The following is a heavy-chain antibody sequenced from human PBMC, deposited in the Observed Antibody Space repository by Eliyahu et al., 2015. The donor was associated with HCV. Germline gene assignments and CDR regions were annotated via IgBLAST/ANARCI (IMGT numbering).Heavy chain of an antibody. D-gene: IGHD1-26*01. CDR3: ARDMGRIRGTIVGGTVCDY. CDR1: GFTFSSYT. Sequence: QVQLVESGGGVVQPGRSLRLSCTASGFTFSSYTMHWVRQAPGKGLEWVAVISYDGNDKYYADSVKGRFTISRDNSRNMVYLQMNSLRAEDTAIYYCARDMGRIRGTIVGGTVCDYWGQGTLVTVSS. J-gene: IGHJ4*02. V-gene: IGHV3-30*04. CDR2: ISYDGNDK.